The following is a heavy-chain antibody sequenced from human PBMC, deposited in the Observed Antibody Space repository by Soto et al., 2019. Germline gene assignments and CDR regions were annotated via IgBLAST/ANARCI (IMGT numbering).Heavy chain of an antibody. CDR2: MYSGGNT. Sequence: QLQLQESGPGLVKPSETLSLTCTVSGGSFISSTYYWGWIRQPPGKGLEWIGSMYSGGNTYYNPSLNSRVTVSVDPSKNHFALKLTSMTAADTAMYYCARQPYDSTGYYYGAWGQGTLVTVS. CDR1: GGSFISSTYY. D-gene: IGHD3-22*01. V-gene: IGHV4-39*01. CDR3: ARQPYDSTGYYYGA. J-gene: IGHJ5*02.